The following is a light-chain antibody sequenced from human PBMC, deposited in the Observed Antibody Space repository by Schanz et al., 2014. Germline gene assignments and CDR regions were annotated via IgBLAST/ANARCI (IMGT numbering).Light chain of an antibody. V-gene: IGLV2-14*03. Sequence: QSALTQPASVSGSPGQSITISCTGTSSDVGGYNYVSWYQHHPGKAPKLMIYDVSNRPSGVSDRFSGSKSGNTAFLTVSGVQAEDEADYYCSSYAGSIYVFGTGTKLTVL. J-gene: IGLJ1*01. CDR3: SSYAGSIYV. CDR2: DVS. CDR1: SSDVGGYNY.